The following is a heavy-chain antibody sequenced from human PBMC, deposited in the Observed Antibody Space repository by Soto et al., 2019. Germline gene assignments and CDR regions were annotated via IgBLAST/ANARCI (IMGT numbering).Heavy chain of an antibody. V-gene: IGHV3-74*01. Sequence: EVQLVQSGGGVVHPGGSLRLSCAASGFSLSNYWMHWVRQVPGEGLVWVSRIDRDGYSSTYAEPMKGRFTISRDNAKNTLYLQINSLRAEDTAVYYCARQPIGTVTLDYWGQGTLVTVSS. D-gene: IGHD4-17*01. J-gene: IGHJ4*02. CDR1: GFSLSNYW. CDR2: IDRDGYSS. CDR3: ARQPIGTVTLDY.